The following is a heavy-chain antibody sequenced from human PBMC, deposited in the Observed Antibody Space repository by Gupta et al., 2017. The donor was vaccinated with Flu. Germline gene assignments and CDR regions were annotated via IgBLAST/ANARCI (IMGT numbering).Heavy chain of an antibody. J-gene: IGHJ4*02. V-gene: IGHV1-69*01. CDR1: GGTFSSYA. Sequence: QVQLVQSGAEVKKPGSSVKVSCKASGGTFSSYAISWVRQAPGQGLEWMGGIIPIFGTANYAQKFQGRVTITADESTSTAYMELSSLRSEDTAVYYCAQPRRRDGYKNSQPFDYWGQGTLVTVSS. CDR2: IIPIFGTA. CDR3: AQPRRRDGYKNSQPFDY. D-gene: IGHD5-24*01.